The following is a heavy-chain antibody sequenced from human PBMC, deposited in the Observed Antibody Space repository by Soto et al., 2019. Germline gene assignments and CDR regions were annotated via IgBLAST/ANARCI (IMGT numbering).Heavy chain of an antibody. CDR2: IYHRGRT. Sequence: SETLSLTCAVSGYSISSGYYWGWIRQPPGKGLEWIGSIYHRGRTHYNPSLKSRVTISVGTSKNQVSLKLSSVTAADTAVYYCARDSGYCSGGSCYSRPTADFDYWGQGTLVTVSS. D-gene: IGHD2-15*01. CDR1: GYSISSGYY. V-gene: IGHV4-38-2*02. J-gene: IGHJ4*02. CDR3: ARDSGYCSGGSCYSRPTADFDY.